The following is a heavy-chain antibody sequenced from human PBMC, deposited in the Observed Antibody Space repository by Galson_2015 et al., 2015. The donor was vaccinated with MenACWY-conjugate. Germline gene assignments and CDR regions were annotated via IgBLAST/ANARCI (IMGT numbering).Heavy chain of an antibody. Sequence: QSGAEVKEPGESLKISCKASGYIFTTYWIAWVRQMPGKGLEWMGLISPGDSNTRYSPSFQGQVTISADKSISTAYLQWSSLKASDTAMYYCARPPPGGRGMDVWGQGTTVTVSS. V-gene: IGHV5-51*01. CDR1: GYIFTTYW. J-gene: IGHJ6*02. CDR2: ISPGDSNT. CDR3: ARPPPGGRGMDV. D-gene: IGHD1-26*01.